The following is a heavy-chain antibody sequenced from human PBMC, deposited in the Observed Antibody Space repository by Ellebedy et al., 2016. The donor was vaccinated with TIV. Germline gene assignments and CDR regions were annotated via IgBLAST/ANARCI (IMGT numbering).Heavy chain of an antibody. CDR3: ARGWGNY. Sequence: ASVKVSCXASGYTFSSYDIDWVRQATGQGLEWMGWMNPNSGNTGYAQKFQGRVAMTRNTSISTAYMELSSLRSEDTAVYYCARGWGNYWGQGTLVTVSS. V-gene: IGHV1-8*01. CDR1: GYTFSSYD. J-gene: IGHJ4*02. D-gene: IGHD3-16*01. CDR2: MNPNSGNT.